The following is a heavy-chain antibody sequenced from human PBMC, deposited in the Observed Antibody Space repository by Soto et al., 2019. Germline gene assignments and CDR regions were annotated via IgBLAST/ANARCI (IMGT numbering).Heavy chain of an antibody. CDR2: IGGSGADT. Sequence: GSLRLSCEASGFTFSSFAMSWVRQAPGKGLECVSAIGGSGADTYYADSVKGRFTISRDNSKNTVYLQMNSLRAEDTALYYCANVKVGIDYWGQGTLVTVSS. CDR3: ANVKVGIDY. V-gene: IGHV3-23*01. J-gene: IGHJ4*02. CDR1: GFTFSSFA. D-gene: IGHD1-26*01.